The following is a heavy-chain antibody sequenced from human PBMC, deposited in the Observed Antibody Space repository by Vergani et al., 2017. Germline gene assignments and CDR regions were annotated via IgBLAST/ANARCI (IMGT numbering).Heavy chain of an antibody. V-gene: IGHV5-51*01. CDR2: IYPGDSDT. CDR1: GYSFTSYW. D-gene: IGHD2-2*01. Sequence: EVQLMQSGAEVKKPGESLKISCKGSGYSFTSYWIGWVRQMPGKGLEWMGIIYPGDSDTRYSPSFQGQVTISADKSISTAYLQWSSLKASDTAMYYCAIVVVPAATYNWFDPWGQGTLVTVSS. CDR3: AIVVVPAATYNWFDP. J-gene: IGHJ5*02.